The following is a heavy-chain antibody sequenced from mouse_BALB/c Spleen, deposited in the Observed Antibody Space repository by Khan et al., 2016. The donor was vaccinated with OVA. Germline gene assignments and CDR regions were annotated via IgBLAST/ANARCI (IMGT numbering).Heavy chain of an antibody. Sequence: VQLQESGAELVRPGSSVKISCKASGYAFSSYWMNWMKQRPGQGLEWIGQIYPGDGDTNDNGKFEGKATLTADKSSSTAYLQLSSLTSEDSAVXFCASAYGYWYFDVWGAGTTVTVSS. CDR2: IYPGDGDT. CDR3: ASAYGYWYFDV. J-gene: IGHJ1*01. CDR1: GYAFSSYW. D-gene: IGHD1-1*01. V-gene: IGHV1-80*01.